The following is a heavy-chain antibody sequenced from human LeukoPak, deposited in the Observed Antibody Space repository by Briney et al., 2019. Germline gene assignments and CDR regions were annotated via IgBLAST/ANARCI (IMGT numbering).Heavy chain of an antibody. CDR2: ISYDGSDK. Sequence: PGGSLRLSCAASGIIFKSYGMHWVRQAPGKGLEWVATISYDGSDKYYADSVKGRFTISRDNSKNTLYLQMNSLRTEDTAVYYCAKGAILEWLPGGYYYYYMDVWGKGTTVTVSS. V-gene: IGHV3-30*18. D-gene: IGHD3-3*01. CDR1: GIIFKSYG. J-gene: IGHJ6*03. CDR3: AKGAILEWLPGGYYYYYMDV.